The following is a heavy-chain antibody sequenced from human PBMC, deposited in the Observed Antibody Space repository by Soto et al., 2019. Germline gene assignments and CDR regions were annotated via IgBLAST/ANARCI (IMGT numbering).Heavy chain of an antibody. Sequence: SETLSLTCTVSGGSISSYYWSWIRQPPGKGLEWIGYIYYSGSTNYNPSLKSRVTISVDTSKNQFSLKLSSVTAADTAVYYCASHSGLKRTFDYWGQGTLVTFSS. V-gene: IGHV4-59*08. CDR3: ASHSGLKRTFDY. CDR2: IYYSGST. CDR1: GGSISSYY. D-gene: IGHD1-26*01. J-gene: IGHJ4*02.